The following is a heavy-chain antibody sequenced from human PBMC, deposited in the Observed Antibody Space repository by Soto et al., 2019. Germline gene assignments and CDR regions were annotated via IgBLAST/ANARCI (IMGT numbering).Heavy chain of an antibody. J-gene: IGHJ6*03. V-gene: IGHV3-33*01. CDR1: GFTFSSYG. Sequence: QVQLVESGGGVVQPGRSLRFSCAASGFTFSSYGMHWVRQAPGKGLEWVAVIWYDGSNKYYADSVKGRFTISRDNSKNTLYLQMNSLRAEDTAVYYCARDGVSWNYVRGYMDVWGKGTTVTVSS. CDR3: ARDGVSWNYVRGYMDV. D-gene: IGHD1-7*01. CDR2: IWYDGSNK.